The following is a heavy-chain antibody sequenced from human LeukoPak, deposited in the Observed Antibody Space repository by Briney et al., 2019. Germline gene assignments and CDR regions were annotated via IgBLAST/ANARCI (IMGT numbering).Heavy chain of an antibody. D-gene: IGHD6-13*01. V-gene: IGHV3-74*01. J-gene: IGHJ4*02. CDR1: GFTFSSHW. CDR2: INSDGRST. Sequence: GGSLRLSCAASGFTFSSHWMHWVRQAPGTGLVWVSRINSDGRSTSYADSVQGRFTISRDNAENTLYLQMNSLRAEDTAVYYCARDLHSSSWFSSPFFDSWGQGTLVTVSS. CDR3: ARDLHSSSWFSSPFFDS.